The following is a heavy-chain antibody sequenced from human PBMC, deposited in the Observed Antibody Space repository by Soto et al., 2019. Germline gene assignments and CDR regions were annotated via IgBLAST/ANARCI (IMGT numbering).Heavy chain of an antibody. CDR1: GFTFSTHW. Sequence: VQLVESGGDSVQPGGSLRLSCAASGFTFSTHWMSWVRQAPGKGLEWVANINDDGSERNYADSVRGRFSVSRDNAKNSLFRQRTGWRVEDTARNYFAKDSGWGQGTQVT. CDR3: AKDSG. CDR2: INDDGSER. J-gene: IGHJ4*02. V-gene: IGHV3-7*05.